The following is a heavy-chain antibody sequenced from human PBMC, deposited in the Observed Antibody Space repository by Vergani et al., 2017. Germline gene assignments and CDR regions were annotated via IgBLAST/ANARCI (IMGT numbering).Heavy chain of an antibody. D-gene: IGHD3-3*01. CDR1: GGSVSSGSHY. Sequence: QVQLQESGPGLVKPSETLSLTCTVSGGSVSSGSHYWSWIRQPPGKGLEWIGYIYYSGSTNYNPSLKSRVTISVDTSKNQFSLKLSSVTAADTAVYYCASRWDFWSGYYQDHWYFDLWGRGTLVTVSS. CDR3: ASRWDFWSGYYQDHWYFDL. J-gene: IGHJ2*01. CDR2: IYYSGST. V-gene: IGHV4-61*01.